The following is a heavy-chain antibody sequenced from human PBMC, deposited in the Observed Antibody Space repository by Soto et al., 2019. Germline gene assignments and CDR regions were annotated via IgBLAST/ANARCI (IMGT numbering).Heavy chain of an antibody. CDR1: GFTFSSYA. J-gene: IGHJ6*02. V-gene: IGHV3-23*01. Sequence: PGGSLRLSCAASGFTFSSYAMSWVRQAPGKGLEWVSGISSSGGSTYYADSVKGRFTISRDNSKNTLFLRMNRPRVEDTAVYYCMRQAPRASHYFYFGMDVWGQGTTVTVYS. CDR3: MRQAPRASHYFYFGMDV. CDR2: ISSSGGST.